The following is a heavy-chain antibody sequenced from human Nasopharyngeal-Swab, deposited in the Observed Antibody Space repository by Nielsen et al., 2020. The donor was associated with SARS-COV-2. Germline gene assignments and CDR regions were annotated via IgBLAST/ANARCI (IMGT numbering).Heavy chain of an antibody. D-gene: IGHD7-27*01. V-gene: IGHV4-34*01. CDR3: ARGLSGIVPSPILGLGPYYYYYYMDV. CDR1: GGSFSADY. Sequence: GPLRLSCAVSGGSFSADYWGWIRQPPGRGLEWIGEINHSGSTNYNPSLKSRVTISVDPSKNQFSLRLSPVTAADTAVYYCARGLSGIVPSPILGLGPYYYYYYMDVWGKGTTVTVSS. J-gene: IGHJ6*03. CDR2: INHSGST.